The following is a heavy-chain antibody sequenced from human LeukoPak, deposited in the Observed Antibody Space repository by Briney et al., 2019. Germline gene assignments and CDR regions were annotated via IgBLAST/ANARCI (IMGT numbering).Heavy chain of an antibody. CDR3: ARSDYHGSGSHTVFDAFDI. Sequence: SETLSLTCTVSGGSISRYYWSWIRRPPGKGLEWIGYIDDSGNTNYNPSLKSQVSISVDRSKNQFSLKLSSVTAADTAVYYCARSDYHGSGSHTVFDAFDIWGQGTRVTVSS. J-gene: IGHJ3*02. CDR1: GGSISRYY. CDR2: IDDSGNT. D-gene: IGHD3-10*01. V-gene: IGHV4-59*01.